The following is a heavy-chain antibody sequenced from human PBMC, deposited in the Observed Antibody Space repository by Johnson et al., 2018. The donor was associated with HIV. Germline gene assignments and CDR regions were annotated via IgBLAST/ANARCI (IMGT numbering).Heavy chain of an antibody. J-gene: IGHJ3*02. V-gene: IGHV3-23*04. CDR3: TRRVSALVGYYDSSGAFDI. Sequence: VQLVESGGGVVRPGGSLRLSCAASGFTFDDYGMSWVRQAPGKGLEWVSGISGSGGSTYYADSVKGRFTISRDNSKNTLYLQMNSLRAEDTAVYYCTRRVSALVGYYDSSGAFDIWGQGTMVTVSS. CDR2: ISGSGGST. CDR1: GFTFDDYG. D-gene: IGHD3-22*01.